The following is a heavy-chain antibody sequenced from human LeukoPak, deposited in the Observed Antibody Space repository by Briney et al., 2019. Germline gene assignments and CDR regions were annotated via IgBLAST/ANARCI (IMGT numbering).Heavy chain of an antibody. Sequence: ASVKVSCKVSGYTLTELSMHWVRQAPGKGLEWMGGFDPEDGETIYAQKFQGRVTMTEDTSTDTAYMALSSLRSEDTAVYYCATLPVVWVITGRYLLNWGQGTLVTVSS. D-gene: IGHD3-22*01. V-gene: IGHV1-24*01. J-gene: IGHJ4*02. CDR1: GYTLTELS. CDR3: ATLPVVWVITGRYLLN. CDR2: FDPEDGET.